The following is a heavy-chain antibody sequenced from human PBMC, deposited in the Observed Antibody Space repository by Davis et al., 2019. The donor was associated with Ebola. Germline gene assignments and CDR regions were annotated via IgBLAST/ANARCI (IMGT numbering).Heavy chain of an antibody. V-gene: IGHV3-23*01. CDR2: ISGSGGST. Sequence: PGGSLRLSCAASGFTFSSYAMSWVRQAPGKGLEWVSAISGSGGSTYYADSVKGRFTISRDNSKNTLSLQMNSLRAEDTAVYYCARGLMVYKNWFDPWGQGTLVTVSS. CDR1: GFTFSSYA. D-gene: IGHD2-8*01. J-gene: IGHJ5*02. CDR3: ARGLMVYKNWFDP.